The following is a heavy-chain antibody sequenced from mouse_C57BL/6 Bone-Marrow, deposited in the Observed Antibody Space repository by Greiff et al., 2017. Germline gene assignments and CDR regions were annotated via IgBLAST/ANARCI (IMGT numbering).Heavy chain of an antibody. CDR3: AREESYGYAVAWFAY. CDR1: GYTFTSYW. D-gene: IGHD2-2*01. Sequence: QVQLQQPGAELVMPGASVKLSCKASGYTFTSYWMHWVKQRPGQGLEWIGEIDPSDSYTNYNQKFKGKSTLTVDKSSSTAYMQLSSLTSEDSAVYYCAREESYGYAVAWFAYWGQGTLVTVSA. V-gene: IGHV1-69*01. CDR2: IDPSDSYT. J-gene: IGHJ3*01.